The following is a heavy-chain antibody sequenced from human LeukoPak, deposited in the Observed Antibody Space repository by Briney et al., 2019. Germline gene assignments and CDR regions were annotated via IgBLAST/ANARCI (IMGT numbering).Heavy chain of an antibody. V-gene: IGHV3-23*01. J-gene: IGHJ4*02. CDR3: AKANSITIFGVVSPVEY. Sequence: GGSLRLSCAASGFTFSSYAMSWVRQAPGKGLEWVSGISDSGSSTYYAESVKGRFTISRDNSKNTLYLQMNSLRAEDTAVYYCAKANSITIFGVVSPVEYWGQGTLVTVSS. D-gene: IGHD3-3*01. CDR2: ISDSGSST. CDR1: GFTFSSYA.